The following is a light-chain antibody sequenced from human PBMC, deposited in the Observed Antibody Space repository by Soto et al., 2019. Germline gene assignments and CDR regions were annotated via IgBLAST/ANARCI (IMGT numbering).Light chain of an antibody. V-gene: IGLV3-21*02. J-gene: IGLJ1*01. CDR3: QVWDRSSDRYV. Sequence: SYVLIQPPSVSVAPGQTARISCGGTNIDSKNVQWFHQKPGQAPVLVVYDDTDRPSGIPERFSGSNSGNTATLTIRGVEAGDEADYYCQVWDRSSDRYVFGPGTKLTVL. CDR2: DDT. CDR1: NIDSKN.